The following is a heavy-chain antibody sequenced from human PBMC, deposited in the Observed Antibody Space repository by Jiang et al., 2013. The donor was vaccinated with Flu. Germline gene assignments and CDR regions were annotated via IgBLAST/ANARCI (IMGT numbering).Heavy chain of an antibody. J-gene: IGHJ4*02. D-gene: IGHD4-23*01. CDR1: GGSVSSGSSY. CDR2: FYYSGST. CDR3: ARRYGGKGRFDS. Sequence: PGLLKPSETLSLTCTVSGGSVSSGSSYWNWIRQPPGKGLEWIGNFYYSGSTNYNPSLKSRVVISVDTSKNQFSLKMTSVTAADTAVYYCARRYGGKGRFDSWGQGTLVTVSS. V-gene: IGHV4-61*01.